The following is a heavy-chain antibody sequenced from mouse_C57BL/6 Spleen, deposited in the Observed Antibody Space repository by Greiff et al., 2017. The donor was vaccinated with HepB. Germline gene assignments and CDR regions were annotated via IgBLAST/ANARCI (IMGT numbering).Heavy chain of an antibody. CDR1: GFTFSDAW. CDR2: ISNKANNHGT. Sequence: EVKLVESGGGLVQPGGSMKLSCAASGFTFSDAWMDWVRQSPEKGLEWVAEISNKANNHGTYYAESGKGRITTSRNESKSRVYLQMNSLRAEDTGIYYCTRGSSGFAYWGQGTLVTVSA. D-gene: IGHD3-2*02. J-gene: IGHJ3*01. CDR3: TRGSSGFAY. V-gene: IGHV6-6*01.